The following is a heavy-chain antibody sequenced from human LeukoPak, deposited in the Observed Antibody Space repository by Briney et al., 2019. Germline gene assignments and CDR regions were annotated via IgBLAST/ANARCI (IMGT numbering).Heavy chain of an antibody. J-gene: IGHJ4*02. CDR2: INHSGST. V-gene: IGHV4-34*01. CDR3: ARVEAPPDFWSGKEYDY. CDR1: GGSFRGYY. Sequence: SETLARTCAVYGGSFRGYYWSWIRQPPGKGREWIGEINHSGSTNYNPSLKSRVTISVDTSKNQFSLKLSSVTAGDTAVYYCARVEAPPDFWSGKEYDYWGQRTLVTVSS. D-gene: IGHD3-3*01.